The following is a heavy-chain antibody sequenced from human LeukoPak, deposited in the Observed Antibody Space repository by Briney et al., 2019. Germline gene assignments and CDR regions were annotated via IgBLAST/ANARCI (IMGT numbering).Heavy chain of an antibody. CDR2: IGVSGDST. CDR1: GFTFNSYA. D-gene: IGHD6-19*01. J-gene: IGHJ4*02. V-gene: IGHV3-23*01. CDR3: AKAGIGVVGYFDY. Sequence: GSLRLSCAASGFTFNSYAMTWVRQAPGEGLEWVSAIGVSGDSTYYAVSVKGRFTISRDNSKNTLYLQMNSLRDEDTALYYCAKAGIGVVGYFDYWGQGTLVTVSS.